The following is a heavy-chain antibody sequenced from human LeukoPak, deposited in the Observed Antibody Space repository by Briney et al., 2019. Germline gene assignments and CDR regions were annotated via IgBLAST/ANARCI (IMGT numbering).Heavy chain of an antibody. J-gene: IGHJ6*03. Sequence: GGSLRLSCAASEFTFSSYGMHWVRQAPGEGLEWVAFIRYDGSNKYYADSVKGRFTISRDNSKNTLYLQMNSLRAEDTAVYYCAKDSMVRGSYYYMDVWGKGTTVTISS. V-gene: IGHV3-30*02. CDR1: EFTFSSYG. CDR2: IRYDGSNK. CDR3: AKDSMVRGSYYYMDV. D-gene: IGHD3-10*01.